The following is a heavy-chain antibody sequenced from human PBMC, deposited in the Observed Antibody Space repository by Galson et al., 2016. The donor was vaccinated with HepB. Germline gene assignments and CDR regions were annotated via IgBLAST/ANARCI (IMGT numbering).Heavy chain of an antibody. CDR2: IYSGGST. D-gene: IGHD3-16*01. J-gene: IGHJ6*03. CDR3: ARNKATARVWGHYYYYMDV. Sequence: SLRLSCAASGFTVSSNYLSWVRQAPGKGLEWVSVIYSGGSTYYADSVRGRFTISRDNSNNILYLQMNSLRAEDTAVYYCARNKATARVWGHYYYYMDVWGNGTTVTVSS. CDR1: GFTVSSNY. V-gene: IGHV3-53*01.